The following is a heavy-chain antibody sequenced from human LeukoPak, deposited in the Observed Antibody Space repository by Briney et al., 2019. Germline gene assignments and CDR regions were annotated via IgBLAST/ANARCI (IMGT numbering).Heavy chain of an antibody. CDR3: AKSNGYGLVDI. CDR2: MYNSGST. V-gene: IGHV4-59*12. CDR1: GGSISTYY. J-gene: IGHJ3*02. Sequence: PSETLSLTCTVSGGSISTYYWSWIRQPPGKGLQWIGYMYNSGSTNYNPSLKSRVTISVDTSRNQFSLKLNSVTAADTAVYYCAKSNGYGLVDIWGQGTMVTVSS. D-gene: IGHD3-10*01.